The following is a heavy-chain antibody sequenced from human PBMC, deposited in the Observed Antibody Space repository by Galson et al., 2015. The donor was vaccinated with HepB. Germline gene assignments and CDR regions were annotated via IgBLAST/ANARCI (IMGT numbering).Heavy chain of an antibody. CDR1: GFTFSSYA. J-gene: IGHJ3*01. V-gene: IGHV3-23*01. CDR2: ISGSGGST. Sequence: ASGFTFSSYAMSWVRQAPGKGLAWVSGISGSGGSTYYADSVKGRLTISRDNSKNTLYLKMNSLRAEDTAVYYCAKDLDYYDSSTGDWGQGTMVTVSS. D-gene: IGHD3-22*01. CDR3: AKDLDYYDSSTGD.